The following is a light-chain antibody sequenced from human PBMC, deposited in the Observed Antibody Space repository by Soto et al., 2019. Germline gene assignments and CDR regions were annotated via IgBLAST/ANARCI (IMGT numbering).Light chain of an antibody. J-gene: IGKJ1*01. CDR2: TAS. V-gene: IGKV1-27*01. CDR3: QKYDSAPWT. CDR1: QGIGTS. Sequence: DIQMTQSPSSLSASVGDRVTITFRASQGIGTSLAWYQQKPGRVPNLLMYTASTLLSGVPSRFSGSGSGTDFTLTISSLQPEDVATYYCQKYDSAPWTFGQGTKVEIK.